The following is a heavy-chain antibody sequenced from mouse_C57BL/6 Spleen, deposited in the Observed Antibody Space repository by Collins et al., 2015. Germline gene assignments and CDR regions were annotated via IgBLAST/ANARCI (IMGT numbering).Heavy chain of an antibody. V-gene: IGHV5-6*01. J-gene: IGHJ4*01. CDR3: ARHRTPNYGSYAMDY. CDR2: ISSGGSYT. D-gene: IGHD1-1*01. Sequence: VRQTPDKRLEWVATISSGGSYTYYPDSVKGRFTISRDNAKNTLYLQMSSLKSEDTAMYYCARHRTPNYGSYAMDYWGQGTSVTVSS.